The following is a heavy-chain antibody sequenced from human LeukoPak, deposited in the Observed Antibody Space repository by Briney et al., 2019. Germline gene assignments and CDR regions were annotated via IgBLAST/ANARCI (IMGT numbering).Heavy chain of an antibody. CDR1: GYTLTELS. J-gene: IGHJ3*02. Sequence: ASGKVSCKVSGYTLTELSMHWVRQAPGKGLEWMGGFDPEDGETIYAQKFQGRVTMTEDTSTDTAYMELSSLRSEDTAVYYCARESRIVVVPAAIGLWDAFDIWGQGTMVTVSS. CDR3: ARESRIVVVPAAIGLWDAFDI. CDR2: FDPEDGET. D-gene: IGHD2-2*01. V-gene: IGHV1-24*01.